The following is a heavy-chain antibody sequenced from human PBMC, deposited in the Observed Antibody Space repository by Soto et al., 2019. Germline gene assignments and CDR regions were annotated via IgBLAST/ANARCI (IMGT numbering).Heavy chain of an antibody. CDR2: ISYDGSNK. J-gene: IGHJ4*02. Sequence: GGSLRLSCAASGFTFSSYAMHWVRQAPGKGLEWVAVISYDGSNKYYADSVKGRFTISRDNSKNTLYLQMNSLRAEDTAVYYCAPRIAAAGTLDYWGQGTLVTVSS. V-gene: IGHV3-30-3*01. CDR1: GFTFSSYA. CDR3: APRIAAAGTLDY. D-gene: IGHD6-13*01.